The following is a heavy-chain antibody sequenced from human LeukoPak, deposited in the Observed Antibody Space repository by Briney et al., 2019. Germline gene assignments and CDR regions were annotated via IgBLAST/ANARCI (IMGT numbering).Heavy chain of an antibody. Sequence: SQTLSLTCAISGDSVSSNSAAWNWIRQSPSRGLEWLVRTYYRSKWYNDYAVSVKIRITINPDTSKNQFSLQLNSVTPEDTAVYYCARLLLSAARVGWFDPWGQGTLVTVSS. CDR3: ARLLLSAARVGWFDP. D-gene: IGHD2/OR15-2a*01. J-gene: IGHJ5*02. V-gene: IGHV6-1*01. CDR1: GDSVSSNSAA. CDR2: TYYRSKWYN.